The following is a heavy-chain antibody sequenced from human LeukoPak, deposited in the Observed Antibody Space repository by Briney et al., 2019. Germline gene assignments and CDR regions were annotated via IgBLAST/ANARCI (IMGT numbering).Heavy chain of an antibody. Sequence: PGGSLRLSCAASGFTFSRYAMSWVRQAPGKGLEWVSSISATDGGTYYKESVKGRFTISRDNSKNTLDLQINSLRAEDTALYYCAKDAGRLIRELPRWGEFDYWGQGALVTVSS. CDR3: AKDAGRLIRELPRWGEFDY. V-gene: IGHV3-23*01. D-gene: IGHD1-7*01. J-gene: IGHJ4*02. CDR1: GFTFSRYA. CDR2: ISATDGGT.